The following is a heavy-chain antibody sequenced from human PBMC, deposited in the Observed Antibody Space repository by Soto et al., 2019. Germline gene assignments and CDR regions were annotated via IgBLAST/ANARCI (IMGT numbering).Heavy chain of an antibody. V-gene: IGHV4-30-4*01. CDR2: IYYSGST. J-gene: IGHJ6*02. CDR3: ARGSGAYDFWSGYRYYYGMDV. D-gene: IGHD3-3*01. Sequence: SETLSLTCTVSGGSISSGDYYWSWIRQPPGKGLEWIGYIYYSGSTYYNPSLKGRVTISVDTSKNQFSLKLSSVTAADTAVYYCARGSGAYDFWSGYRYYYGMDVWGQGTTVTVSS. CDR1: GGSISSGDYY.